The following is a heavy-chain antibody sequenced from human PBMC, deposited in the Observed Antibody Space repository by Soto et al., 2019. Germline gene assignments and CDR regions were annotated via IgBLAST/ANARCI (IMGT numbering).Heavy chain of an antibody. CDR1: GFTFSSYG. D-gene: IGHD3-10*01. CDR3: AKDRSITMVRGEVY. CDR2: ISYNGSNK. J-gene: IGHJ4*02. V-gene: IGHV3-30*18. Sequence: GGSLRLSCVASGFTFSSYGMHWVRQAPGKGLEWVAVISYNGSNKYYADSVKGRFTISRDNSKNTLYLQMNSLRAEDTAVYYCAKDRSITMVRGEVYWGQGTLVTVSS.